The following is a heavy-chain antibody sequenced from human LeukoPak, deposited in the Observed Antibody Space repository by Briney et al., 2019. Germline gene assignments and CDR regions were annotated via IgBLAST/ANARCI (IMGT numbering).Heavy chain of an antibody. Sequence: SETLSLTCTVSGGSISSGSYYWSWIRQPAGKGLEWIGRIYTSGSTNYNPSLKSRVTISVDTSKNQFSLKLSSVTAADTAVYYCARGFRGYFQHWGQGTLVTVSS. V-gene: IGHV4-61*02. CDR1: GGSISSGSYY. CDR2: IYTSGST. CDR3: ARGFRGYFQH. D-gene: IGHD3-16*01. J-gene: IGHJ1*01.